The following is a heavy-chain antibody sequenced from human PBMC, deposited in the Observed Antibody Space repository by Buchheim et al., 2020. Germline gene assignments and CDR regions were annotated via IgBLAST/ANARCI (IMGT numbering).Heavy chain of an antibody. CDR2: IYYSGST. V-gene: IGHV4-31*03. CDR3: ARDNRVTALDY. J-gene: IGHJ4*02. CDR1: GGSISSSDYY. D-gene: IGHD2-21*02. Sequence: QVQLQESGPGLVKPSQTLSLTCTVSGGSISSSDYYWSWIRQHPGKGLEWIGYIYYSGSTNYNPALKSRVTISVDMSKTQFSLKLSSVTAADTAVYYCARDNRVTALDYWGQGTL.